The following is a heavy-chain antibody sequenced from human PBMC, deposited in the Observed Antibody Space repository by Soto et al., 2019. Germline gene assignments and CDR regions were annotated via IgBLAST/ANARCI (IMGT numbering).Heavy chain of an antibody. D-gene: IGHD6-13*01. CDR3: AREYRQSGYSSSWVFDY. J-gene: IGHJ4*02. CDR1: GGSINSGGYY. CDR2: IFYSGST. V-gene: IGHV4-31*03. Sequence: QVQLQESGPGLVKPSQTLSLICTVSGGSINSGGYYWNWIRQHPGKGLEWIGYIFYSGSTYYNPFLRRRFTISAYTSENQFSLNLSSVTAADTAVYFCAREYRQSGYSSSWVFDYWGQGTLVNVSS.